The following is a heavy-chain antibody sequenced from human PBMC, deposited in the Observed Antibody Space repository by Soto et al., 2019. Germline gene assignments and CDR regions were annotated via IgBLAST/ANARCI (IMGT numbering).Heavy chain of an antibody. J-gene: IGHJ4*02. CDR3: ARGATSDWPTDS. CDR2: VNAGNGDT. Sequence: QVQLVQSGAEVKKPGASVKVSCKASGYTFTVYAIHWVRQAPGQRLEWVGWVNAGNGDTKYSQNLQGRVTITRDTSASTAYMELSSLRSEDTAVYYCARGATSDWPTDSWGQGTLVTVSS. V-gene: IGHV1-3*01. CDR1: GYTFTVYA. D-gene: IGHD6-19*01.